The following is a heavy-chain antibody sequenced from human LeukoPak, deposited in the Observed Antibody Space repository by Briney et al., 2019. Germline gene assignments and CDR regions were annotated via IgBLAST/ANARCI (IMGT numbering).Heavy chain of an antibody. D-gene: IGHD5-24*01. V-gene: IGHV1-46*01. Sequence: GASVKVSCKASGYTFTSYYMHWVRQAPGQGLEWMGIINPSGGSTSYAQKFQGRVTMTRDMSTSTVYVELSSLRSEDTAVYYCARDRTGRDGYNFWFDPWGQGTLVTVSS. J-gene: IGHJ5*02. CDR3: ARDRTGRDGYNFWFDP. CDR2: INPSGGST. CDR1: GYTFTSYY.